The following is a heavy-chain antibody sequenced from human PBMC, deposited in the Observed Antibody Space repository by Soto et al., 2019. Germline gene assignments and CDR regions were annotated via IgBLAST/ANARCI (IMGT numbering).Heavy chain of an antibody. J-gene: IGHJ4*02. CDR3: ARDQGAGGGNSLDY. D-gene: IGHD2-21*02. V-gene: IGHV3-21*01. Sequence: EVQLVESGGGLVKPGGSLRLSCAASGFTFSSYSMNWVRQAPGKGLEWVSSNSSSSSYIYYADSVKGRFTISRDNAKNSLYLQMNSLRAEDTAVYYCARDQGAGGGNSLDYWGQGTLVTVSS. CDR1: GFTFSSYS. CDR2: NSSSSSYI.